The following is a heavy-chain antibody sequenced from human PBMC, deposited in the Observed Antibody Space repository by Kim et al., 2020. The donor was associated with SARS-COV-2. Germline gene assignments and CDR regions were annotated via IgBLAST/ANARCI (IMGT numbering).Heavy chain of an antibody. V-gene: IGHV3-74*01. D-gene: IGHD1-1*01. CDR2: ISGDGSVA. CDR3: FQDRVHWH. J-gene: IGHJ4*01. CDR1: GFTFSGYW. Sequence: GGSLRLSCAASGFTFSGYWMHWVRQIPGEGLVWVARISGDGSVAASADAAKGRVTISKDNAKNPLSLQMTRLRVETAAVYYCFQDRVHWHWGHGPLVHVS.